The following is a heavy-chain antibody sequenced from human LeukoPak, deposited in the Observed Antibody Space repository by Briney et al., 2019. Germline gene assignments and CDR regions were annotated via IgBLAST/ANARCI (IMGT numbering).Heavy chain of an antibody. D-gene: IGHD2-2*01. V-gene: IGHV4-38-2*01. CDR2: IYHSGRT. CDR1: GYSISSGYY. CDR3: ARQLPGRVRGCSSTSCYGDYFDY. J-gene: IGHJ4*02. Sequence: PSETLSLTCAVSGYSISSGYYWGWIRQPPGKGLEWIGSIYHSGRTYYNPSLKSRVTISVDTSKNQFPLKLSSVTAADTAVYYCARQLPGRVRGCSSTSCYGDYFDYWGQGTLVTVSS.